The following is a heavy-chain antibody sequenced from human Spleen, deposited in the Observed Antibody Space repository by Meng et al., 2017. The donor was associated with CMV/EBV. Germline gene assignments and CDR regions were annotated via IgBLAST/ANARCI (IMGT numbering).Heavy chain of an antibody. CDR1: GGSISSFY. Sequence: QVQLEESGPGLVKPSETLSLTCTVSGGSISSFYWNWIRQPAGKGLEWIGHIYTSESTNYNPSLKSRVTMSLDTSKNQFSLKLTSVTAADTAVYYCARGGVYGSGTYYMNPWGRGTLVTVSS. D-gene: IGHD3-10*01. V-gene: IGHV4-4*07. J-gene: IGHJ5*02. CDR2: IYTSEST. CDR3: ARGGVYGSGTYYMNP.